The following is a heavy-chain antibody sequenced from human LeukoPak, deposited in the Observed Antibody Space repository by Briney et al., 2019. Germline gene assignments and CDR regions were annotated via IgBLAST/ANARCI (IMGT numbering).Heavy chain of an antibody. CDR3: ASSYGDSSGLVY. Sequence: SETLSLTCTVSSGSISSGDYYWSWIRQPPGKGLEWIGYIYYSGSTYYNPSLKSRVTISVDTSKNQFSLKLSSVTAADTAVYYCASSYGDSSGLVYWGQGTLVTVSS. CDR2: IYYSGST. V-gene: IGHV4-30-4*01. J-gene: IGHJ4*02. CDR1: SGSISSGDYY. D-gene: IGHD4-17*01.